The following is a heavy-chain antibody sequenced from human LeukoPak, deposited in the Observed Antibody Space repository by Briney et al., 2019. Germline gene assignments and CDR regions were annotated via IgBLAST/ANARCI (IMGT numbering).Heavy chain of an antibody. Sequence: HPGGSLSLSCAASGFTFSSYAMHWVRQAPGKGLEWVAVISYDGSNKSYADSVKGRFTISRDNSKNTLYLQMNSLRAEDTAVYYCARDLTSGTALDYWGQGTLVTVSS. CDR3: ARDLTSGTALDY. J-gene: IGHJ4*02. CDR1: GFTFSSYA. V-gene: IGHV3-30-3*01. CDR2: ISYDGSNK. D-gene: IGHD1-26*01.